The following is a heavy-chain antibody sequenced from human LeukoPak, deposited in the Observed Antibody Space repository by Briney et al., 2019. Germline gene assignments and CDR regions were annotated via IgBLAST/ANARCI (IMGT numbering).Heavy chain of an antibody. V-gene: IGHV1-18*04. CDR1: GYTFTSYY. J-gene: IGHJ4*02. CDR2: ISAYNGNT. D-gene: IGHD2-21*02. CDR3: ARIVVVTAMEYYFDY. Sequence: GASVKVSCKASGYTFTSYYMHWVRQAPGQGLEWMGWISAYNGNTNYAQKLQGRVTMTTDTSTSTAYMELRSLRSDDTAVYYCARIVVVTAMEYYFDYWGQGTLVTVSS.